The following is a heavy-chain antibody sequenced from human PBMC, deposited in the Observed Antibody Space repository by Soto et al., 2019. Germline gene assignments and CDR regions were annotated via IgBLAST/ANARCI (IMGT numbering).Heavy chain of an antibody. J-gene: IGHJ4*02. CDR3: ARDSDPIYDPPDY. V-gene: IGHV4-30-4*01. CDR2: IYYSGST. D-gene: IGHD2-21*01. Sequence: SETLSLTCTVSGGSISRGDYYWSWIRQPPGKGLEWIGYIYYSGSTYYNPSLKSRVTISVDTSKNQFSLKLSSVTAADTAVYYCARDSDPIYDPPDYWGQGTLVTVSS. CDR1: GGSISRGDYY.